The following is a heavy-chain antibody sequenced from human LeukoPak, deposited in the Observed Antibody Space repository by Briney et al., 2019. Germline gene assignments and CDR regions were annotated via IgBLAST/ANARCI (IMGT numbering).Heavy chain of an antibody. CDR1: GFTFSSYD. CDR3: ARVGATNPDY. J-gene: IGHJ4*02. Sequence: GGSLRLSCAASGFTFSSYDMHWVRQAPGKGLEWVAFIRYDGSNKYYADSAKGRFTISRDNSKNTLYLQMNSLRAEDTAVYYCARVGATNPDYWGQGTLVTVSS. D-gene: IGHD1-26*01. V-gene: IGHV3-30*02. CDR2: IRYDGSNK.